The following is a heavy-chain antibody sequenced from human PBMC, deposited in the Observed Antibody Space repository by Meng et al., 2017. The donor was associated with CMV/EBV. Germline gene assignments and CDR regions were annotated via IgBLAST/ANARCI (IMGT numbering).Heavy chain of an antibody. V-gene: IGHV1-69*05. D-gene: IGHD6-13*01. CDR3: AREWGSSTNWFDP. J-gene: IGHJ5*02. Sequence: KACGGTFSSYAISWVRQAPGQGLEWMGGIIPIFGTANYAQKFQGRVTITTDESTSTAYMELSSLRSEDTAVYYCAREWGSSTNWFDPWGQGTLVTVSS. CDR2: IIPIFGTA. CDR1: GGTFSSYA.